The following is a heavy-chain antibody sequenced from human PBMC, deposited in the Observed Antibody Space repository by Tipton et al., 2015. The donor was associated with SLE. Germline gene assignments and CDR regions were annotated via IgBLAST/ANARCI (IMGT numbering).Heavy chain of an antibody. CDR1: GFTVSNNF. Sequence: SLRLSCAASGFTVSNNFMSWVRQPPGKGLEWVSVLYAGGSPYHADSVKGRFTISRDISKNTLYLQMNNLRAEDTAVYYCARHTYYGSGSYYFEYWGQGTLVTVSS. V-gene: IGHV3-66*04. J-gene: IGHJ4*02. D-gene: IGHD3-10*01. CDR2: LYAGGSP. CDR3: ARHTYYGSGSYYFEY.